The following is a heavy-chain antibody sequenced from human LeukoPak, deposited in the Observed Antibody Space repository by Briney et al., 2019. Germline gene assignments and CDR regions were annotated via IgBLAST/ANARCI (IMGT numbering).Heavy chain of an antibody. Sequence: ASVKVSCKASGYTFTSYGISWVRQAPGQGLERMGWISAYNGNTNYAQKLQGRVTMTTDTSTSTAYMELRSLRSDDTAVYYCARVPDSRDYFDYWGQGTLVTVSS. V-gene: IGHV1-18*01. D-gene: IGHD3-22*01. CDR1: GYTFTSYG. CDR2: ISAYNGNT. CDR3: ARVPDSRDYFDY. J-gene: IGHJ4*02.